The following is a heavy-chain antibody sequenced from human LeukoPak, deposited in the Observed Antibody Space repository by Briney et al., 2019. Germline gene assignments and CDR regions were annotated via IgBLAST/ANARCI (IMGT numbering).Heavy chain of an antibody. V-gene: IGHV1-2*02. D-gene: IGHD3-22*01. J-gene: IGHJ4*02. Sequence: GASVKVSCKASGYTFTGYYMHWVRQAPGQGLEWMGWINPSSGGTNYAQKFQGRVTMTRDTSISTAHMELSRLRSDDTAVYYCARSHRPSSYYYDSSGYGFDYWGQGTLVTVSS. CDR1: GYTFTGYY. CDR3: ARSHRPSSYYYDSSGYGFDY. CDR2: INPSSGGT.